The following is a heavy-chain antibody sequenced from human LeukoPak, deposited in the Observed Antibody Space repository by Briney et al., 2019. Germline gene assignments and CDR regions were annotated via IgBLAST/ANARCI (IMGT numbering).Heavy chain of an antibody. CDR3: ARVKSYYDSSGYSGEDRWFDP. D-gene: IGHD3-22*01. CDR2: IYYRGST. Sequence: SETLSLTCTVSGGSISSADYYWSRIRQPPGKGLEWIGHIYYRGSTYYNPSLKSRVIISVDTSRNQFSLKLSSVTAADTAVYYCARVKSYYDSSGYSGEDRWFDPWGQGTLVTVSS. J-gene: IGHJ5*02. CDR1: GGSISSADYY. V-gene: IGHV4-30-4*01.